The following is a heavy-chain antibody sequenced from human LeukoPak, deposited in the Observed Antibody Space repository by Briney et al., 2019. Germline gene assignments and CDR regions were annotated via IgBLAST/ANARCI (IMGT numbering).Heavy chain of an antibody. CDR2: IYDSGST. Sequence: SETLSLTCTVSGGSISGYYWSWIRQPPGKGLEWIGYIYDSGSTNHNPSLKNRVTISVDTSKKQFSLKLSSVTAADTAVYYCAREVGDGYNGVFDFWGQGTLVTVSS. V-gene: IGHV4-59*01. CDR3: AREVGDGYNGVFDF. J-gene: IGHJ4*02. CDR1: GGSISGYY. D-gene: IGHD5-24*01.